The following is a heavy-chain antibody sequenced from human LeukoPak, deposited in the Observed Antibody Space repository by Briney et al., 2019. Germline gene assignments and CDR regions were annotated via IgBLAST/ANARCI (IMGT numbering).Heavy chain of an antibody. CDR1: GFTFSSYG. V-gene: IGHV3-30*18. D-gene: IGHD3-22*01. J-gene: IGHJ4*02. Sequence: QPGRSLRLSCAASGFTFSSYGMHWVRQAPGKGLEWVAVISYDGSNKYYADSVKGRFTISRDNSKNTLYLQMNSLRAEDTAVYYCAKDRGGYYDSRYYFDYWGQGTLVTVSS. CDR3: AKDRGGYYDSRYYFDY. CDR2: ISYDGSNK.